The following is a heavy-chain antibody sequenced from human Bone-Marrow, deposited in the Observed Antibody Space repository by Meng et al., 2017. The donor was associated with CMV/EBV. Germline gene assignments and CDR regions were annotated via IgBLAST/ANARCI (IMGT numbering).Heavy chain of an antibody. V-gene: IGHV3-23*03. D-gene: IGHD3-10*01. CDR1: GFAFSSYA. Sequence: GESLKISCAASGFAFSSYAMNWVRQSPGKGLEWVSVIYSGGSSTYYADSVKGRFTISRDNSKNTLYLQMNSLRAEDTAVYYCAKVRGGNYYDYWGQGTLVTVSS. J-gene: IGHJ4*02. CDR2: IYSGGSST. CDR3: AKVRGGNYYDY.